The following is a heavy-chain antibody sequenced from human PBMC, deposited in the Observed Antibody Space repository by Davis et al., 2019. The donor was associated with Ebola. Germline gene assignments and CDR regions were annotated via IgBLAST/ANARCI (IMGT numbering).Heavy chain of an antibody. CDR2: ISWNSGSI. J-gene: IGHJ4*02. D-gene: IGHD2-2*01. Sequence: SLKISCAASGFTFDDYAMHWVRQAPGKGLEWVSGISWNSGSIGYADSVKGRFTISRDNAKNSLYLQMNSLRAEDTAVYYCAREGLCSSASCLDYWGQGTLVTVSS. V-gene: IGHV3-9*01. CDR1: GFTFDDYA. CDR3: AREGLCSSASCLDY.